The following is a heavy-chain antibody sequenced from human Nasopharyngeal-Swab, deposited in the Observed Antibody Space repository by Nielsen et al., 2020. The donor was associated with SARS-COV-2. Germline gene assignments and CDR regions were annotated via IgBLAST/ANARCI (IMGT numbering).Heavy chain of an antibody. D-gene: IGHD3-10*01. Sequence: ASVKVSCKASGYNFTTYDFNWVRQATGQGLEWMGWMNPNSGNTGYAQKLQGRVTMTTDTSTSTAYMGLRSLRSDDTAVYYCARVLIYGSGSGGMDVWGQGTTVTVSS. CDR2: MNPNSGNT. CDR3: ARVLIYGSGSGGMDV. J-gene: IGHJ6*02. V-gene: IGHV1-8*01. CDR1: GYNFTTYD.